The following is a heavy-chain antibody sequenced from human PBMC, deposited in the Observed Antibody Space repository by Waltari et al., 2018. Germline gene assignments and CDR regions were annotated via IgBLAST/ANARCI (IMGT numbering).Heavy chain of an antibody. D-gene: IGHD4-17*01. V-gene: IGHV1-69*04. Sequence: QVQPVQSGAEVKKPGSPVKVSCKASGGTFSSYAISWVRQAPGQGLEWMGGIIPILGIANYAQKFQGRVTITADESTSTAYMELSSLRSEDTAVYYCARDFRDDYAFDIWGQGTMVTVSS. CDR3: ARDFRDDYAFDI. J-gene: IGHJ3*02. CDR1: GGTFSSYA. CDR2: IIPILGIA.